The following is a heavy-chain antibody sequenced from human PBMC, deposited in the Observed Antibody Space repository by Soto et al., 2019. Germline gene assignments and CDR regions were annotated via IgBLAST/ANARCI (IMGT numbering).Heavy chain of an antibody. Sequence: SHTLSLTCDISGDSVSSNSAAWNWIRQSPSRGLEWLGRTYYRSKWYNDYAPSVRSRITVNPDTSKNQFSLQLNSVTPEHKGVDFCARERVVEWLWHSRFDHWCRGTLVTVSS. J-gene: IGHJ4*02. D-gene: IGHD3-3*01. CDR1: GDSVSSNSAA. CDR2: TYYRSKWYN. CDR3: ARERVVEWLWHSRFDH. V-gene: IGHV6-1*01.